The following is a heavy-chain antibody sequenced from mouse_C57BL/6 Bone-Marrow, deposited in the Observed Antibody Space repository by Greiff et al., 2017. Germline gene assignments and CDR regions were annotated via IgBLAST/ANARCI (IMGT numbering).Heavy chain of an antibody. Sequence: QVQLQQPGAELVMPGASVKLSCKASGYTFTSYWMHWVKQRPGQGLEWIGEIDPSDSYTNYNQKFKGKSTLTVDKSSSTAYMQLSSLTSEDSAVYYCARSQLVAFAYWGQGTLVTVSA. CDR1: GYTFTSYW. CDR2: IDPSDSYT. V-gene: IGHV1-69*01. D-gene: IGHD1-1*02. J-gene: IGHJ3*01. CDR3: ARSQLVAFAY.